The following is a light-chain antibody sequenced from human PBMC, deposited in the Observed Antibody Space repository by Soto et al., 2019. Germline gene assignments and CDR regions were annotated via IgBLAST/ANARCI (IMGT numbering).Light chain of an antibody. CDR3: SSYSSSSTPVL. Sequence: QSVLTQPASLSGSPGQSITISCTGTSSDVGAYNYVSWYQQHPGKAPKLMIYEVSNRPSGVSNRFSGSKSGNTASLTISGLQAEDEADYYCSSYSSSSTPVLFGGGTKLTVL. J-gene: IGLJ2*01. CDR2: EVS. V-gene: IGLV2-14*01. CDR1: SSDVGAYNY.